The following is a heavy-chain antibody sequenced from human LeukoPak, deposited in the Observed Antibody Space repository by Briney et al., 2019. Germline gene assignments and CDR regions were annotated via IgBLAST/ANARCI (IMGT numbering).Heavy chain of an antibody. CDR2: MYNSGST. CDR1: GGSISGSY. D-gene: IGHD4-17*01. J-gene: IGHJ4*02. V-gene: IGHV4-59*01. CDR3: AGGNGTFGDYGY. Sequence: SETLSLTCTVSGGSISGSYWSWIRQPPGKGLEWIAYMYNSGSTNYNPSLKSRVTISIDTSKNQFSLKLSSLTAAHTAIYYCAGGNGTFGDYGYWGQGILVTVSS.